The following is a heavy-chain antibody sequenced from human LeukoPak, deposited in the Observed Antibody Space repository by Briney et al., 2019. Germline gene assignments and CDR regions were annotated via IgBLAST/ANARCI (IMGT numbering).Heavy chain of an antibody. D-gene: IGHD2-2*01. CDR3: ARDVVVVPAAIHYGMDV. CDR1: GGSFSDYF. V-gene: IGHV4-34*01. CDR2: INHSGRT. J-gene: IGHJ6*02. Sequence: SQTLSLTCAVYGGSFSDYFWGWIRQPPGKGLEWIGEINHSGRTYYNPSLKSRVTISVDTSKNQFSLNLSSVTAADTAVYYCARDVVVVPAAIHYGMDVWGQGTTVTVSS.